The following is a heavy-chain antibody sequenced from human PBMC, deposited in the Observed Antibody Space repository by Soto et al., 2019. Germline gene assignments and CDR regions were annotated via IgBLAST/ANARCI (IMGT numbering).Heavy chain of an antibody. CDR2: ISAYNGNT. Sequence: VSCKASGYTFTSYGISWVRQAPGKGLEWMGWISAYNGNTNYAQKLQGRVTMTTDTSTSTAYMELRSLRSEDTAVYYCAREINDFWSGPSQNYYYYYGMDVWGQGTTVTVSS. CDR1: GYTFTSYG. V-gene: IGHV1-18*01. J-gene: IGHJ6*02. CDR3: AREINDFWSGPSQNYYYYYGMDV. D-gene: IGHD3-3*01.